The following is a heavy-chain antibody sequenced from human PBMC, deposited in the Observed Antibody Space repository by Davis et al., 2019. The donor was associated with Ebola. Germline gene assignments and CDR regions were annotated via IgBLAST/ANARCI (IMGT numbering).Heavy chain of an antibody. Sequence: AGSLRLSCAVSGFTFSTYDMHWVRYVTGNGLEWVSAIGTAGDTYYPSSVKGRFTISRENAKNSLYLQMNSLRAGDTAVYYCATVSGDYWGQGTLVTVSS. CDR3: ATVSGDY. V-gene: IGHV3-13*01. J-gene: IGHJ4*02. D-gene: IGHD3-16*02. CDR1: GFTFSTYD. CDR2: IGTAGDT.